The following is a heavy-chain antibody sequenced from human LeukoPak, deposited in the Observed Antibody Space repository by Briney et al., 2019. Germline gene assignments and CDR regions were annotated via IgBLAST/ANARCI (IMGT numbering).Heavy chain of an antibody. V-gene: IGHV1-8*01. CDR1: GYTFTSYD. CDR2: MNPNSGNT. J-gene: IGHJ3*02. Sequence: ASVKVSCKASGYTFTSYDINWVRQATGQGLEWMGWMNPNSGNTGYAQKFQGRVTMTRNTSISIAYMELSSLRSEDTAVYYCARGFYGSGSYYNGAFDIWGQGTMVTVSS. D-gene: IGHD3-10*01. CDR3: ARGFYGSGSYYNGAFDI.